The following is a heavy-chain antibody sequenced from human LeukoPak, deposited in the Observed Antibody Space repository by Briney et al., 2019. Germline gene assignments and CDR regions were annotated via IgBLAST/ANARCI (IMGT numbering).Heavy chain of an antibody. CDR1: GFTFSSYD. D-gene: IGHD6-19*01. J-gene: IGHJ5*02. Sequence: PGGSLRLSCAASGFTFSSYDMSWVRQAPGKGLEWVSGISGSGGSTYYADSVKGRFTIPRDNSKNTLYLQMNSLRAEDTAVYYCAKDEQWLVPGGWFDPWGQGTLVTVSS. CDR2: ISGSGGST. V-gene: IGHV3-23*01. CDR3: AKDEQWLVPGGWFDP.